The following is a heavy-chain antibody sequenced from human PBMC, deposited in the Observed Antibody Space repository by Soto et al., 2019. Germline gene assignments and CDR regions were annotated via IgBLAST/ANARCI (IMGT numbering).Heavy chain of an antibody. CDR3: ARLPPPRVLDYYDSSGYMGNYYYGMDV. D-gene: IGHD3-22*01. CDR1: GYSFTSYW. V-gene: IGHV5-10-1*01. Sequence: GESLKISCKGSGYSFTSYWISWVRQMPGKGLEWMGRIDPSDSYTNYSPSFQGHVTISADKSISTAYLQWSSLKASDTAMYYCARLPPPRVLDYYDSSGYMGNYYYGMDVWGQGTTVTVSS. J-gene: IGHJ6*02. CDR2: IDPSDSYT.